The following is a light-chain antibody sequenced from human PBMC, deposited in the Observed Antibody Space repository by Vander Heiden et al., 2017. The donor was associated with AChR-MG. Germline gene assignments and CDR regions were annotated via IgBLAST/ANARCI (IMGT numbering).Light chain of an antibody. CDR1: SSDVGGYDF. Sequence: QSALTQPASVSGSPGQSITISCTGTSSDVGGYDFVSWYQLHPGKAPKFMIYDVTYRPSGISNRFSGSKSGNTASLTISGLQPEDEADYYCSSYSKSTSLYVFGTGTKVTVV. V-gene: IGLV2-14*03. J-gene: IGLJ1*01. CDR2: DVT. CDR3: SSYSKSTSLYV.